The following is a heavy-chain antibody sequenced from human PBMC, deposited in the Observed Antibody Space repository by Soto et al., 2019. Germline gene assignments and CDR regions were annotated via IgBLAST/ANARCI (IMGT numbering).Heavy chain of an antibody. D-gene: IGHD6-6*01. Sequence: GASVKVSCKDSGGTYSSKAMSWVGQATGQGLEWMGGIIPIFGTAHYAQTFQRRVTLTPDESTSTAYMELRSLRSEDTAVYYCARDPYSSSSFLVGEPNYYYYGMDVWGQGTTVTVSS. CDR3: ARDPYSSSSFLVGEPNYYYYGMDV. V-gene: IGHV1-69*13. J-gene: IGHJ6*02. CDR2: IIPIFGTA. CDR1: GGTYSSKA.